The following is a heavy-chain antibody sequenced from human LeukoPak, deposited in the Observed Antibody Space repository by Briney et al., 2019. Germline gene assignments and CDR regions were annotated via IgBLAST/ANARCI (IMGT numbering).Heavy chain of an antibody. CDR1: GFTFSSYT. CDR3: AKDGGLWVSAHWGDS. D-gene: IGHD7-27*01. CDR2: INNRGSST. V-gene: IGHV3-23*01. J-gene: IGHJ4*02. Sequence: GGSLRLSCAASGFTFSSYTMSWVRQAPGEGLEWLSAINNRGSSTYYADTVKGRFTVSRDNSKNILFLQMNSLRAEDTAVYYCAKDGGLWVSAHWGDSWGRGTLVTVSS.